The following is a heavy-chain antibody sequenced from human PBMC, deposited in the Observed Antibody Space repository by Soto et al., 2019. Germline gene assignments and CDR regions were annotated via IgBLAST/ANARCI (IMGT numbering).Heavy chain of an antibody. CDR2: IFPSDSDT. CDR3: ARKDKSGYFNWFDP. Sequence: PGESLKISCRTSGYKFTAYWISWVGQMPGKGLEWMGIIFPSDSDTRYSPSFQGQVTISADRPTSTVFLQWASLKASDTAVYFCARKDKSGYFNWFDPWGQGTLVTVSS. D-gene: IGHD3-22*01. CDR1: GYKFTAYW. J-gene: IGHJ5*02. V-gene: IGHV5-51*01.